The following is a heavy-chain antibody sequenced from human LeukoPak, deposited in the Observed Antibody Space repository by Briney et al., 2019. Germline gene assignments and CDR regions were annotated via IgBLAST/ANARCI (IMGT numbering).Heavy chain of an antibody. CDR3: AKDLASLAGGGDWSYYYGMDV. CDR1: GYTFTGYY. CDR2: INPNSGGT. J-gene: IGHJ6*02. D-gene: IGHD2-21*02. Sequence: ASVKVSCKASGYTFTGYYMHWVRQAPGQGLEWMGWINPNSGGTNYAQKFQGRVTMTRDTSISTAYMELSRLRSDDTAVYYCAKDLASLAGGGDWSYYYGMDVWGQGTTVTVSS. V-gene: IGHV1-2*02.